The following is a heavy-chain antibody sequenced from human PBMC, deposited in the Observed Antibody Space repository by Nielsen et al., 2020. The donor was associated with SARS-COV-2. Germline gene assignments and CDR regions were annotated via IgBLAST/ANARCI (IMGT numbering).Heavy chain of an antibody. D-gene: IGHD3-3*01. V-gene: IGHV3-66*01. J-gene: IGHJ4*02. CDR1: GFTVSSNY. CDR3: AREMTDYDFWSGSPVGV. Sequence: GESLKISCAASGFTVSSNYMSWVRQAPGKGLEWVSVIDSGGSTYYADSVKGRFTISRDNSKNTLYLQMNSLRTEDTAVYYCAREMTDYDFWSGSPVGVWGQGTLVTVSS. CDR2: IDSGGST.